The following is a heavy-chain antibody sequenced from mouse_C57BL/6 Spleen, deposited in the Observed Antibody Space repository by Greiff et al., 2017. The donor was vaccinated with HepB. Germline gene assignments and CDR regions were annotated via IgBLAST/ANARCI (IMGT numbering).Heavy chain of an antibody. CDR1: GYTFTSYW. Sequence: QVQLQQSGAELVKPGASVKLSCKASGYTFTSYWMHWVKQRPGQGLEWIGMIHPNSGSTNYNEKFKSKATLTVDKSSSTAYMQLSSLTSEDSAVYYCAREEGPNSYAMDYWGQGTSVTVSS. D-gene: IGHD4-1*02. CDR3: AREEGPNSYAMDY. J-gene: IGHJ4*01. CDR2: IHPNSGST. V-gene: IGHV1-64*01.